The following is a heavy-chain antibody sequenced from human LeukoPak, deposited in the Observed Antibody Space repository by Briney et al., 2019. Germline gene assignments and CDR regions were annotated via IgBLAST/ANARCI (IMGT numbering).Heavy chain of an antibody. D-gene: IGHD6-13*01. Sequence: PGGFLRLSCAASGFTFSSYGMHWVRQAPGKGLEWVAVISHDGSNKYYADSVKGRFTISRDNSKNTLYLQMNSLRAEDTAVYYCATQPQAAAVDGMDVWGQGTTVTVSS. CDR3: ATQPQAAAVDGMDV. V-gene: IGHV3-30-3*01. CDR1: GFTFSSYG. J-gene: IGHJ6*02. CDR2: ISHDGSNK.